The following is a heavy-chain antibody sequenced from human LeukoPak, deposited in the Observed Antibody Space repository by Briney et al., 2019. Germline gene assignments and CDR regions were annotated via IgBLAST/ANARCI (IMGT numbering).Heavy chain of an antibody. Sequence: ASVKVCCKASGYTFTSYYMHWLRQAPGQGLEWMGIINPSGGSTSYAQKFQGRVTMTRDTSTSTVYMELSSLRSDDTAVYYCARGPLPGYYYDSSGYNGAFDIWGQGTMVTVSS. V-gene: IGHV1-46*01. CDR3: ARGPLPGYYYDSSGYNGAFDI. CDR2: INPSGGST. D-gene: IGHD3-22*01. CDR1: GYTFTSYY. J-gene: IGHJ3*02.